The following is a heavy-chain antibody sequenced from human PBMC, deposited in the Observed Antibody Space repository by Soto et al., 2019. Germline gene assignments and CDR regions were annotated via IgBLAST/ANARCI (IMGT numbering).Heavy chain of an antibody. Sequence: SGPTLVNPTQTLTLTCTFSGFSLRTTGMRVSWIRQPPGKALEWLARIDWDDDKFYSTSLKTRLTISKDTSENQVVLTMTNMDPVDTATYYCARTAGYYRGRHFDFWGQGTLVTVSS. J-gene: IGHJ4*02. D-gene: IGHD3-10*01. CDR1: GFSLRTTGMR. CDR3: ARTAGYYRGRHFDF. V-gene: IGHV2-70*04. CDR2: IDWDDDK.